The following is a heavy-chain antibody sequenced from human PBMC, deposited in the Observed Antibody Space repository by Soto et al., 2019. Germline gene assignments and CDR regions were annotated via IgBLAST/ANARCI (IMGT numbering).Heavy chain of an antibody. Sequence: QVQLVESGGGVVQPGRSLRLSCAASGFTFSSYGMHWVRQAPGKGLEWVAVISYDGSNKYYADSVKGRFTISRDNSKNPLYLQMNSLRAEDTAVYYCANDLVVVPAAISGHDAFDIWGQGTMVTVSS. CDR1: GFTFSSYG. D-gene: IGHD2-2*01. CDR2: ISYDGSNK. CDR3: ANDLVVVPAAISGHDAFDI. V-gene: IGHV3-30*18. J-gene: IGHJ3*02.